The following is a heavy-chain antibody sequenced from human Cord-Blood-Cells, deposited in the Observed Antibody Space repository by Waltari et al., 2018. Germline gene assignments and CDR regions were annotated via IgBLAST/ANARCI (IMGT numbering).Heavy chain of an antibody. V-gene: IGHV4-34*01. Sequence: QVQLQQWGAGLLKPSETLSLTCAVYGGSFSGYYGSWIRQAPGKGLEWIGEINHSGSTNYNPSRKSRVTISVDTSKNQFSLKLSSVTAADTAVYYCARLPPNDIWGQGTMVTVSS. J-gene: IGHJ3*02. D-gene: IGHD5-18*01. CDR1: GGSFSGYY. CDR2: INHSGST. CDR3: ARLPPNDI.